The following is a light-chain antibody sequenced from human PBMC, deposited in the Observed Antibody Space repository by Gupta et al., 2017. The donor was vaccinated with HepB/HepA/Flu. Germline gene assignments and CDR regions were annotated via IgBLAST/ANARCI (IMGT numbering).Light chain of an antibody. CDR3: QSWDSTLSGYV. Sequence: QSVLTQPLTVSGAPGQRLVISCFGAGYDVHWYQQLQGTAPKLLIYAENKRPSGVSDRFSGSRSGTSASLAITGLQAEDEGDYYCQSWDSTLSGYVFGGGTKVTVL. CDR1: GAGYD. CDR2: AEN. V-gene: IGLV1-40*01. J-gene: IGLJ3*02.